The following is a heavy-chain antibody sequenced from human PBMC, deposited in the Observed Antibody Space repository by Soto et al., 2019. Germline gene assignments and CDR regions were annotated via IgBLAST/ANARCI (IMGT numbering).Heavy chain of an antibody. CDR1: GFTFSSYG. Sequence: PGGSLRLSCAASGFTFSSYGMHWVRQAPGKGLEWVEVISYDGSNKYYADSVKGRYTISRDNSKNTLYLQMNSLRAEDTAVYYCAKATRGITGTPTEIDYWGQGTLVTVSS. CDR2: ISYDGSNK. D-gene: IGHD1-20*01. V-gene: IGHV3-30*18. CDR3: AKATRGITGTPTEIDY. J-gene: IGHJ4*02.